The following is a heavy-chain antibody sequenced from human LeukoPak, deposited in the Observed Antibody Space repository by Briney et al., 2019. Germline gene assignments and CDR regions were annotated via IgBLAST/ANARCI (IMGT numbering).Heavy chain of an antibody. V-gene: IGHV1-2*06. CDR2: INPNSGGT. CDR3: ARGVRSSTNWFDP. J-gene: IGHJ5*02. CDR1: GYTFTGYY. Sequence: ASVKVPCKASGYTFTGYYMHWVRQAPGQGLEWMGRINPNSGGTNYAQKFQGRVTMTRDTSISTAYMELSRLRSDDTAVYYCARGVRSSTNWFDPWGQGTLVTVSS. D-gene: IGHD2-2*01.